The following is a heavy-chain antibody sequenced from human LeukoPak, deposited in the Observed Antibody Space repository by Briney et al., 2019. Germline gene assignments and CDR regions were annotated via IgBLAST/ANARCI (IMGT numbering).Heavy chain of an antibody. CDR2: ITDNSGDT. CDR3: AKAPGYSSSWYSWDFDY. CDR1: GFTFSSYA. Sequence: GGSLRLSCAASGFTFSSYALSWVRQAPWKGLEWVSGITDNSGDTYYADSVKGRFTISRDNSKNTLYLQMNSLRAEDTAVYYCAKAPGYSSSWYSWDFDYWGQGTLVTVSS. D-gene: IGHD6-13*01. V-gene: IGHV3-23*01. J-gene: IGHJ4*02.